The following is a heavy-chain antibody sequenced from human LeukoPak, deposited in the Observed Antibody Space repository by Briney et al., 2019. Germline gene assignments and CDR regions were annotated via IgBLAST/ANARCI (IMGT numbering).Heavy chain of an antibody. CDR2: INSDGSST. CDR1: GFTFSTFW. Sequence: GGSLRLSCAASGFTFSTFWMHWVRQAPGKGLVWVSGINSDGSSTTYADSVKGRFTISRDNAKNTLYLQMNNLRAEDTAVYYCARGRYYGMDVWGQGTTVTVSS. J-gene: IGHJ6*02. V-gene: IGHV3-74*03. CDR3: ARGRYYGMDV.